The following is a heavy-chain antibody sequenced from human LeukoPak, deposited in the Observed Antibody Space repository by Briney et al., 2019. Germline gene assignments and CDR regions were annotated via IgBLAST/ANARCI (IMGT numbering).Heavy chain of an antibody. V-gene: IGHV6-1*01. J-gene: IGHJ3*02. CDR2: TYYRAKLYN. CDR1: GDSVSSNSAA. D-gene: IGHD6-6*01. Sequence: SQTLSLTCAISGDSVSSNSAAWNWIRQSPSRGLEWLGRTYYRAKLYNDYAVSVKSRITINPGTTKKQFSVQLNSVPPEDTAVYYCARLEARPTFDAFDIWGQGTMVTVSS. CDR3: ARLEARPTFDAFDI.